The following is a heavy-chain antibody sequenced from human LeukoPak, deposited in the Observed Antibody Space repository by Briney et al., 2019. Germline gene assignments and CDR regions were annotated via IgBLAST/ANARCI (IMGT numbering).Heavy chain of an antibody. V-gene: IGHV1-8*03. J-gene: IGHJ5*02. CDR2: MNPNSGNT. Sequence: GASVKVSCKASGYTFTSYDINWVRQATGQGLEWMGWMNPNSGNTGYAQKFQGRVTITRNTSISTAYMELSSLRSEDTAVYYCARAHYYGSGSYQAHRILNWFDPWGQGTLVTVSS. D-gene: IGHD3-10*01. CDR3: ARAHYYGSGSYQAHRILNWFDP. CDR1: GYTFTSYD.